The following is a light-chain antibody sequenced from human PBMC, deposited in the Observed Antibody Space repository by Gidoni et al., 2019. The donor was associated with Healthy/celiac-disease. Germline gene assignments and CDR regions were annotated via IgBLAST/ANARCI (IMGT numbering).Light chain of an antibody. CDR3: QQFNSYLFT. J-gene: IGKJ3*01. Sequence: AIQLTQSPSSLSASVGDRVTITCRASQGISSALAWYQQKPGKAPKLLIYDASSLESGVPSRFSGGGSGTDFTLTISSLQPEDFATYYCQQFNSYLFTFGPGTKVDIK. V-gene: IGKV1-13*02. CDR1: QGISSA. CDR2: DAS.